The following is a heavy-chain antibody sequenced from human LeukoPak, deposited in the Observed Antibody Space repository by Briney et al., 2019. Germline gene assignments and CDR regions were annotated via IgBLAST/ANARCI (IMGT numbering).Heavy chain of an antibody. D-gene: IGHD7-27*01. CDR3: ARPGVPYYYYYYMDV. CDR2: IYYSGST. Sequence: GSLRLSCAASGFTFSSYAMSWVRQAPGKGLEWIGSIYYSGSTYYNPSLKSRVTISVDTSKNQFSLKLSSVTAADTAVYYCARPGVPYYYYYYMDVWGKGTTVTISS. CDR1: GFTFSSYA. J-gene: IGHJ6*03. V-gene: IGHV4-39*01.